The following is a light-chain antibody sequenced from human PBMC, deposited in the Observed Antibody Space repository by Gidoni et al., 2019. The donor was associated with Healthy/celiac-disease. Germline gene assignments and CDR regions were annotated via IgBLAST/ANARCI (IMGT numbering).Light chain of an antibody. Sequence: DIQMTQSPSSLSASVGDRVTITCRASQSISSSLNWYHQKPGKTPKLLIYAASSLQSGVPSRFSGSGSGTDFTLTISSLQPDDFATYYCQQSYSTPPWTFGQGTKVEIK. J-gene: IGKJ1*01. CDR1: QSISSS. CDR3: QQSYSTPPWT. V-gene: IGKV1-39*01. CDR2: AAS.